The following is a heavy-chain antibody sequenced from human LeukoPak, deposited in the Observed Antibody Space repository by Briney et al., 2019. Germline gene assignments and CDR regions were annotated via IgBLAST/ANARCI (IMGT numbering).Heavy chain of an antibody. J-gene: IGHJ3*02. Sequence: PSETLSLTCTVSGGSISSGGYYWSWIRQPPGKGLEWIGSIYYSGSTYYNPSLKSRVTISVDTSKNQFSLKLSSVTAADTAVYYCARFLSGATMKAFDIWGQGTMVTVSS. V-gene: IGHV4-39*01. CDR2: IYYSGST. D-gene: IGHD3-22*01. CDR1: GGSISSGGYY. CDR3: ARFLSGATMKAFDI.